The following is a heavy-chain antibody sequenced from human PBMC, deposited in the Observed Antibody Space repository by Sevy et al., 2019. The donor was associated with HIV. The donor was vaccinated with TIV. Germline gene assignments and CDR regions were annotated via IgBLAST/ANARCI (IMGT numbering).Heavy chain of an antibody. Sequence: GGSLRLSCAASGFTFSSYAMSWVRQAPGKGLEWVSAISGSGGSTYYADSVKGRFTISRDNSKNTLYLQMNSLRAEDTAVYYCVKDRGNGVTTLQDYWGQGTLVTVSS. CDR1: GFTFSSYA. D-gene: IGHD4-17*01. J-gene: IGHJ4*02. CDR2: ISGSGGST. CDR3: VKDRGNGVTTLQDY. V-gene: IGHV3-23*01.